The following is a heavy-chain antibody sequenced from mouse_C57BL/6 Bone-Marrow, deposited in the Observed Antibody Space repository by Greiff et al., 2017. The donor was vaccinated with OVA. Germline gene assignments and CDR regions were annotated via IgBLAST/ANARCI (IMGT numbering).Heavy chain of an antibody. V-gene: IGHV1-19*01. D-gene: IGHD6-1*01. CDR3: ARRGSYRYYAMDY. CDR1: GFTFTDYY. CDR2: INPYNGGT. Sequence: EVQLQQSGPVLVKPGASVKMSCKASGFTFTDYYMNWVKQSHGKSLEWIGVINPYNGGTSYNQKFKGKATLTVDKSSSTAYMELNSLTSEDSAVYYCARRGSYRYYAMDYWGQGTSVTVSS. J-gene: IGHJ4*01.